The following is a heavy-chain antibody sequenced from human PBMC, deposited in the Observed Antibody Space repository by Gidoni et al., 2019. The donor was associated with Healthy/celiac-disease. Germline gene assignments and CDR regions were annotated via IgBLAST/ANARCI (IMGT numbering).Heavy chain of an antibody. Sequence: QVQLVQSGAEVKKPGSSVKVSCQASGVTFSSYAISWVRQAPGQGLEWMGRIIPILGIANYAQKFQGRVTITADKSTSTAYMELSSLRSEDTAVYYCAREARESSSYYMDVWGKGTTVTVSS. J-gene: IGHJ6*03. V-gene: IGHV1-69*04. CDR2: IIPILGIA. CDR3: AREARESSSYYMDV. CDR1: GVTFSSYA. D-gene: IGHD6-6*01.